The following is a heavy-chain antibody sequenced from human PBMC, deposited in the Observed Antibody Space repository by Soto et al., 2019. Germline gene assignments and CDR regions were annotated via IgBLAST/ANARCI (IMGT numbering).Heavy chain of an antibody. Sequence: QLQLQESGPGLVKPSETLSLTCTVSGDSVTISGYYWGWIRQPPGKGLEWIGSIHYSGSTYYNPSLKSRVTISGDTSQKQFSLNLTSVTAADAAVYYCAAHDSGGYYSEYWGQGTLVTVSA. D-gene: IGHD3-22*01. V-gene: IGHV4-39*01. CDR3: AAHDSGGYYSEY. CDR2: IHYSGST. CDR1: GDSVTISGYY. J-gene: IGHJ4*02.